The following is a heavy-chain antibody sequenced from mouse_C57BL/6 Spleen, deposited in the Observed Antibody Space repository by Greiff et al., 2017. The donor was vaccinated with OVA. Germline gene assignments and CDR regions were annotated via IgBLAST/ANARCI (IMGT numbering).Heavy chain of an antibody. CDR1: GYTFTSYW. Sequence: QVQLQQPGAVLVRPGTSVKLSCKASGYTFTSYWMHWVKQRPGQGLEWIGVIDPSDSYTNYNQKFKGEARLTVDTSSSTAYLQLSSLTSEDSAVYYCEREGNYDGMDYWGQGTSVTVSS. D-gene: IGHD2-1*01. J-gene: IGHJ4*01. CDR3: EREGNYDGMDY. V-gene: IGHV1-59*01. CDR2: IDPSDSYT.